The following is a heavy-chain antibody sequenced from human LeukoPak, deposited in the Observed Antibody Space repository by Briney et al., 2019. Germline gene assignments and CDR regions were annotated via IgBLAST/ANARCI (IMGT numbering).Heavy chain of an antibody. V-gene: IGHV4-34*01. D-gene: IGHD2-2*02. CDR1: GGSFSGYY. Sequence: ASETLSLTCAVYGGSFSGYYWSWIRQPPGKGLEWIGSIYHSGSTYYNPSLKSRVTISVDTSKNQFSLKLSSVTAADTAVYYCARVQVCSSTSCYMASDYWGQGTLVTVSS. J-gene: IGHJ4*02. CDR2: IYHSGST. CDR3: ARVQVCSSTSCYMASDY.